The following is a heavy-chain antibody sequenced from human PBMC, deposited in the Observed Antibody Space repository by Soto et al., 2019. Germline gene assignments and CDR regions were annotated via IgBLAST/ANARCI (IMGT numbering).Heavy chain of an antibody. CDR2: INYSGTT. D-gene: IGHD5-12*01. CDR1: GGSFDKYY. CDR3: ARGGGYSGYDTLEY. Sequence: QLQESGPRLVRPSETLSLTCSFSGGSFDKYYWSWTRQSPGKGLQWIGFINYSGTTNYNPSLKRRVTISVDTARNQLSLKLTSVTAADTAFYFCARGGGYSGYDTLEYWGQGSLVTVSS. J-gene: IGHJ4*02. V-gene: IGHV4-59*01.